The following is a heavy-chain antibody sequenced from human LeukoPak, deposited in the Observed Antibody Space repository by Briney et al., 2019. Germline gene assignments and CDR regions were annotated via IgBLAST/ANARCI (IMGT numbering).Heavy chain of an antibody. D-gene: IGHD3-22*01. CDR1: GGSISSYY. CDR2: IYYSGST. J-gene: IGHJ4*02. V-gene: IGHV4-59*01. Sequence: PSETLSLTCTVSGGSISSYYWSWIRQPPGKGLEWIGYIYYSGSTNYNPSLKSRVTTSVDTSKNQFSLKLSSVTAADTAVYYCAREDSSGYYFTYWGQGTLVTVSS. CDR3: AREDSSGYYFTY.